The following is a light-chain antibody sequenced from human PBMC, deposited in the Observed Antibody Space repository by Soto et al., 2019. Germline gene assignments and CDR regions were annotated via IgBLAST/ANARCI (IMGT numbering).Light chain of an antibody. CDR3: QQYQSYSH. CDR2: KAS. Sequence: DIQMTQSPSTLSASVGDKVTITCRASQSMSSWLAWYHQKPGKAPKLLIYKASILESGVPSRFSGSGSGTEFTLTISSLQPDDFATYYCQQYQSYSHFGQGTKVEIK. V-gene: IGKV1-5*03. CDR1: QSMSSW. J-gene: IGKJ1*01.